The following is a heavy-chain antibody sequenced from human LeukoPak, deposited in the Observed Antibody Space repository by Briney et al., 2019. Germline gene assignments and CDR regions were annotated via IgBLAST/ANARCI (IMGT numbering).Heavy chain of an antibody. D-gene: IGHD3-10*01. CDR3: ARQYSGTYYRSFDY. CDR2: IYPGDSDN. Sequence: GESLTISCNGSGYSFTNYCIGWVRQMPGKGLEWMGVIYPGDSDNRYSPSFQGQVTISADKSISTAYLQWSSLKASDTATYYCARQYSGTYYRSFDYWGQGTLVTVSS. CDR1: GYSFTNYC. J-gene: IGHJ4*02. V-gene: IGHV5-51*01.